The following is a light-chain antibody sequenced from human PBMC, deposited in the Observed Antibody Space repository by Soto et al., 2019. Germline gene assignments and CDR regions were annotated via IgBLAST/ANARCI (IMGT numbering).Light chain of an antibody. CDR3: CSYAGSNNFYV. J-gene: IGLJ1*01. Sequence: QSALTQPASVSGSPGQSITISCTGTSSDVGGHNYVSWYQQHPGKAPKLMLYEVSKRPSGVPDRFSGSKSGNTASLTVSALQAEDEADYYCCSYAGSNNFYVFGTGTKVTVL. CDR2: EVS. CDR1: SSDVGGHNY. V-gene: IGLV2-8*01.